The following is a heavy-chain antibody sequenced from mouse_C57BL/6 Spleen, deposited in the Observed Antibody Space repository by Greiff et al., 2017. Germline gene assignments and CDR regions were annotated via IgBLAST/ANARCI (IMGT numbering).Heavy chain of an antibody. V-gene: IGHV1-74*01. CDR3: ALSYYYGNAMDY. CDR2: IHPSDSDT. D-gene: IGHD1-1*01. Sequence: QVQLQQPGAELVKPGASVKGSCKASAYTFTRYWMPWVKQRPGPGLEWIGRIHPSDSDTNYNQKFKGKATLTVDKSSSTAYMQLSSLTSEDSAVYYCALSYYYGNAMDYWGQGTSVTVSS. J-gene: IGHJ4*01. CDR1: AYTFTRYW.